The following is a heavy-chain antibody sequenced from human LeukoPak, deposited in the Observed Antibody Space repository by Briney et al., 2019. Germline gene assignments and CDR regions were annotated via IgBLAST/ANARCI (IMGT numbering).Heavy chain of an antibody. J-gene: IGHJ3*02. CDR3: VRASGPFDI. D-gene: IGHD1-26*01. V-gene: IGHV3-33*01. CDR2: IWNDGSNK. Sequence: PGGSLRLSCAASGFTFSSYGMHWVRQAPGKGLEWVAVIWNDGSNKYYADSVKGRLTISRDNSKNTLYLQMNSLRAEDTAVYFCVRASGPFDIWGQGTMVTVSS. CDR1: GFTFSSYG.